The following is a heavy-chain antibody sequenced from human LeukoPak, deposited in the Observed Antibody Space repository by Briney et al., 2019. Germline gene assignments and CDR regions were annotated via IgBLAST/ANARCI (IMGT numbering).Heavy chain of an antibody. Sequence: GGSLRLSCAASGFTFISYAMSWVRQAPGKGLEWVSAISGSGGSTYYADSVKGRFTISRDNSKNTLYLQMNSLRAEDTAVYYCAKDPQSASGDPLYFDYWGQGRLVTVSS. CDR3: AKDPQSASGDPLYFDY. CDR2: ISGSGGST. J-gene: IGHJ4*02. D-gene: IGHD4-17*01. CDR1: GFTFISYA. V-gene: IGHV3-23*01.